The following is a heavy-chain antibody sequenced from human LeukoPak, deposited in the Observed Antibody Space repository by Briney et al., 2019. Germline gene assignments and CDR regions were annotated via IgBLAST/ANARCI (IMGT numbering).Heavy chain of an antibody. J-gene: IGHJ5*02. V-gene: IGHV4-39*07. CDR1: GDSIISDDYY. Sequence: PSETLSLTCTVSGDSIISDDYYWAWGRQPRGKGLEWIGSVYYRGTPYYIASRKSRVTISIDTSNSQFSLKVNSVTAADTAVYYCARDSKYDRPGHPPWGQGYLVTVSS. CDR2: VYYRGTP. CDR3: ARDSKYDRPGHPP. D-gene: IGHD3-16*01.